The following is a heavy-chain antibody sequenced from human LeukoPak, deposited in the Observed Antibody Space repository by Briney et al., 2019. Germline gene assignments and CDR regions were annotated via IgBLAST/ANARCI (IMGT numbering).Heavy chain of an antibody. Sequence: GGSLRLSCAVSGFTFSDYYMSWVRQAPGKGLEWVSAISGSGGSTYYADSVKGRFTISRDNSKNTLYLQMNSLRAEDTAVYYCANWGDIVAKTLDYWGQGTLVTVSS. J-gene: IGHJ4*02. D-gene: IGHD5-12*01. CDR2: ISGSGGST. CDR1: GFTFSDYY. CDR3: ANWGDIVAKTLDY. V-gene: IGHV3-23*01.